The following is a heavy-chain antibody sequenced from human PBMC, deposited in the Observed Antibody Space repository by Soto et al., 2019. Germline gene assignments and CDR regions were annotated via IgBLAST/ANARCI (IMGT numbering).Heavy chain of an antibody. Sequence: PSETLSLTCSVSGYSVSSSDYYWAWIRQPPGKGLEWIGSMLYSGLTYYNPSLKSRVTLSVDTSKNQFSARLNSVTASDTAVYYCARDRGGYGPPDVWGQGTTVTVSS. CDR2: MLYSGLT. CDR1: GYSVSSSDYY. J-gene: IGHJ6*02. D-gene: IGHD3-10*01. CDR3: ARDRGGYGPPDV. V-gene: IGHV4-39*02.